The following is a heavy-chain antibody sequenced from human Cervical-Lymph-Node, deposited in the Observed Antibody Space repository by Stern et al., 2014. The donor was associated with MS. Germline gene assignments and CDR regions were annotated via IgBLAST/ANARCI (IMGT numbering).Heavy chain of an antibody. Sequence: QVQLMQSGAEVRKSGASVKISCKASGYTFIVYYMHWVRQAPGQGLEWMGLIIPGEGTTSYSQNFQGRVTMTRDTATSKVYMHLSSLRSEDTAVYFCARGVTRSSSYYGLDVWGQGTTVTVSS. CDR1: GYTFIVYY. CDR3: ARGVTRSSSYYGLDV. V-gene: IGHV1-46*01. CDR2: IIPGEGTT. J-gene: IGHJ6*02. D-gene: IGHD3-16*02.